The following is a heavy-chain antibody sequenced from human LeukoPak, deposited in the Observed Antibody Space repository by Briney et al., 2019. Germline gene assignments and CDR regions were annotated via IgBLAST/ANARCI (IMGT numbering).Heavy chain of an antibody. Sequence: GASVKVSCKASGYTFTGYYMHWVRQAPGQGLEWMGWINPNSGGTNYAQKFQGRVTMTRDTSISTAYMELSRLRSDDTAVYYCVRDRRIAAASYYYYYMDVWGKGTTVTVSS. V-gene: IGHV1-2*02. CDR1: GYTFTGYY. CDR3: VRDRRIAAASYYYYYMDV. CDR2: INPNSGGT. D-gene: IGHD6-13*01. J-gene: IGHJ6*03.